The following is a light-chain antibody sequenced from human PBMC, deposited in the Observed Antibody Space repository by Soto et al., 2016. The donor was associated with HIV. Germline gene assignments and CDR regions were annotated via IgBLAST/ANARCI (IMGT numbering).Light chain of an antibody. CDR1: DIGSKS. CDR3: QVWDSSSDHWV. CDR2: DDD. J-gene: IGLJ3*02. Sequence: SYELPQPPSVSVAPGKTARITCGGNDIGSKSAHWYQQKPDQAPVLVVYDDDDRPSGIPERFSGSSSGNTATLTISRVEIGDEADYYCQVWDSSSDHWVFGGGTKLTVL. V-gene: IGLV3-21*03.